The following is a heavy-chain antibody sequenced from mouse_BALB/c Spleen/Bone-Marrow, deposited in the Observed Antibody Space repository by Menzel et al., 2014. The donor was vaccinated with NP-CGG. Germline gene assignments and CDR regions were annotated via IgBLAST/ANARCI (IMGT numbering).Heavy chain of an antibody. CDR2: INPSSGYT. CDR3: AREKGITFAY. D-gene: IGHD2-4*01. Sequence: VQLVESGAELARPGASVKMSCKASGYTFTSYTMHWVKQRPGQGLEWIGYINPSSGYTNYNQKFKDKATLTADKSSSTAYMQLSNLASEDSAVYYCAREKGITFAYWGQGTLVTDSA. J-gene: IGHJ3*01. CDR1: GYTFTSYT. V-gene: IGHV1-4*01.